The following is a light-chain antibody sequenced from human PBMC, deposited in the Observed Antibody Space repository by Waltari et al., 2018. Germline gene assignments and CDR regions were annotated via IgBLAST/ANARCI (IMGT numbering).Light chain of an antibody. J-gene: IGLJ3*02. CDR1: SSDVGGYNS. V-gene: IGLV2-11*02. CDR3: CSYAGSYTWV. Sequence: QSALTQPRSVSGSPGPSVTISCTGTSSDVGGYNSVSWYQQHPGKAPNLMIYDVSKRPSGVPDRFSGSKSGNTASLTISGLQAEDEADYYCCSYAGSYTWVFGGGTKLTVL. CDR2: DVS.